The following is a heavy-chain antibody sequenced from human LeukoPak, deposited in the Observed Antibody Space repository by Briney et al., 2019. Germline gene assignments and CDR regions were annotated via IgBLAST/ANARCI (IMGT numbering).Heavy chain of an antibody. CDR2: VHHSGST. CDR3: ARDKIFGPEYFQH. Sequence: SGTLSLTCAVPGGSISSSNWRSWVRQPPGKGLEWIGEVHHSGSTNYNPSLRSRVTISVDTSKNQFSLELTSVTAADTAVYYCARDKIFGPEYFQHWGQGTLVTVSS. CDR1: GGSISSSNW. V-gene: IGHV4-4*02. J-gene: IGHJ1*01. D-gene: IGHD3-3*01.